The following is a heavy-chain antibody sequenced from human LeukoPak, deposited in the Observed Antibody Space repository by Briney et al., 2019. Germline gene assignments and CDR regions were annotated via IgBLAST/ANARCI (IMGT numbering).Heavy chain of an antibody. V-gene: IGHV4-4*07. CDR3: ATSSFSYSSGWYFYYFDY. J-gene: IGHJ4*02. CDR1: GGSISSYY. Sequence: SETLPLTCTVSGGSISSYYWSWLRQPAGKGLEWIGRIYTSGSTNYNPSLKSRVTISVDTSKNQFSLKLSSVTAADTAVYYCATSSFSYSSGWYFYYFDYWGQGTLVTVSS. CDR2: IYTSGST. D-gene: IGHD6-19*01.